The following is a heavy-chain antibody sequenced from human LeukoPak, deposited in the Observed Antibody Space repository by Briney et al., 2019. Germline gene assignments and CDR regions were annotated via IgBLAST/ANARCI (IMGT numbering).Heavy chain of an antibody. V-gene: IGHV4-34*01. J-gene: IGHJ6*02. D-gene: IGHD6-19*01. CDR3: ARGTSADVYYYYGMDV. CDR2: INHSGST. CDR1: GDSVSHYY. Sequence: SETLSLTCPVPGDSVSHYYWSWIRQPPGKGLEWIGEINHSGSTNYNPSLKSRVTISVDTSKNQFSLKLSSVTAADTAVYYCARGTSADVYYYYGMDVWGQGTTVTVSS.